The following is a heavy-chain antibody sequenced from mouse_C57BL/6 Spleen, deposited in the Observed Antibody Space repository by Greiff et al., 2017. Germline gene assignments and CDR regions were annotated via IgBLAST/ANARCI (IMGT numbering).Heavy chain of an antibody. CDR3: TRGSTPFAY. CDR2: ISSGGDYI. J-gene: IGHJ3*01. Sequence: EVKVEESGEGLVKPGGSLKLSCAASGFTFSSYAMSWVRQTPEKRLEWVAYISSGGDYIYYADTVKGRFTISRDNARNTLYLQMSSLKSEDTAMYYCTRGSTPFAYWGQGTLVTVSA. V-gene: IGHV5-9-1*02. D-gene: IGHD5-1*01. CDR1: GFTFSSYA.